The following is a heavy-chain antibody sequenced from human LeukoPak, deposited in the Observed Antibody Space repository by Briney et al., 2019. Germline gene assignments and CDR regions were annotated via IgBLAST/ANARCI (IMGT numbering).Heavy chain of an antibody. J-gene: IGHJ4*02. CDR1: GYTFTSYG. CDR3: ARGGLGTYYYDSSGYYSDY. CDR2: INPNSGGT. V-gene: IGHV1-2*02. Sequence: GASVKVSCKASGYTFTSYGISWVRQAPGQGLEWMGWINPNSGGTNYAQKFQGRVTMTRDTSISTAYMELSRLRSDDTAVYYCARGGLGTYYYDSSGYYSDYWGQGTLVTVSS. D-gene: IGHD3-22*01.